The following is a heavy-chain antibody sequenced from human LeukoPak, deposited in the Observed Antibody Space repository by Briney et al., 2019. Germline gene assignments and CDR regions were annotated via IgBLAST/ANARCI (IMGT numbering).Heavy chain of an antibody. CDR3: ANYNSSGSHDY. Sequence: GGSRRLSCEVSELTFTNFAMSWVRQAPGEGLEWISGISASGSVTYYLDSVKGRFTISRDNSKNTLYLQMDRLRAEDTAIYYCANYNSSGSHDYWGQGTLVIVSS. D-gene: IGHD6-19*01. J-gene: IGHJ4*02. CDR1: ELTFTNFA. V-gene: IGHV3-23*01. CDR2: ISASGSVT.